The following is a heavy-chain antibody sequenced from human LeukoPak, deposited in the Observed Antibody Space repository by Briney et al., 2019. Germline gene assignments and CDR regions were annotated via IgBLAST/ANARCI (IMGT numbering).Heavy chain of an antibody. J-gene: IGHJ4*02. V-gene: IGHV4-39*01. CDR3: ARLGGYYDPPGY. CDR1: GGSISSYY. CDR2: IHYSGDT. Sequence: SGTLSLTCTVSGGSISSYYWAWIRQPPGKGPEWIGTIHYSGDTYYNPSLKSRVTISVDPPKKQFFLNLSSVTAADTAVYYCARLGGYYDPPGYWGQGTLVTVSS. D-gene: IGHD3-22*01.